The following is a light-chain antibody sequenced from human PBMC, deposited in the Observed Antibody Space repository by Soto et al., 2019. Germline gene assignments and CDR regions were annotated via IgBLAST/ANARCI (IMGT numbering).Light chain of an antibody. Sequence: DIQMTQSPSSLSASVGDRVTITCRASQSISSYLNWYQQKPGKAPRLLIYKASSIESGVPSRFSGSGYGTEFTLTISSLQPDDSATYYCQQYDKYSTFGGGTKVDIK. CDR1: QSISSY. V-gene: IGKV1-5*03. CDR2: KAS. CDR3: QQYDKYST. J-gene: IGKJ4*01.